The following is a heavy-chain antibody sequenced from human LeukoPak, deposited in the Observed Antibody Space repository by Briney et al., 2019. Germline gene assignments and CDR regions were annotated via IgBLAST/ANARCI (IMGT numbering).Heavy chain of an antibody. CDR1: GFTFSSYG. D-gene: IGHD2-15*01. CDR3: AKDGSYCSGGSCYEGYFDY. V-gene: IGHV3-30*18. J-gene: IGHJ4*02. Sequence: PGMSLRLSCAASGFTFSSYGMHWVRQAPGKGLEWVAVISYDGSNKYYADSVKGRFTISRDNSKNTLYLQMNSLRAEDTAVYYCAKDGSYCSGGSCYEGYFDYWGQGTLVTVSS. CDR2: ISYDGSNK.